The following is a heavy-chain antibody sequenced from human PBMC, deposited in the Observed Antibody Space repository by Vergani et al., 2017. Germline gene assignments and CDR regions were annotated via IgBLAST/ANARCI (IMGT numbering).Heavy chain of an antibody. CDR3: ARDHSSGWYVIDY. J-gene: IGHJ4*02. CDR2: INPNSGGT. D-gene: IGHD6-19*01. Sequence: QVQLVQSGAEVKKPGSSVKVSCKASGGTFSSYAISWVRQAPGQGLEWMGWINPNSGGTNYAQKFQGRVTMTRDTSISTAYMELSRLRSDDTAVYYCARDHSSGWYVIDYWGQGTLVTVSS. V-gene: IGHV1-2*02. CDR1: GGTFSSYA.